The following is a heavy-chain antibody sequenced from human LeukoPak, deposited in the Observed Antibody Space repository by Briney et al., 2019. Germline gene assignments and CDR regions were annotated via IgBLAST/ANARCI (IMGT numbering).Heavy chain of an antibody. CDR3: AREYDGKDYS. CDR2: MNPNNPHSGGT. CDR1: GYIFTGYY. V-gene: IGHV1-2*02. J-gene: IGHJ4*02. D-gene: IGHD3-22*01. Sequence: ASVTVSCKASGYIFTGYYIHWVRQAPGQGLEWMGWMNPNNPHSGGTNYAQKFQGRLTMTRDTSISTAYMELSRLTSDDTAVYYCAREYDGKDYSWGQGTLVTVSS.